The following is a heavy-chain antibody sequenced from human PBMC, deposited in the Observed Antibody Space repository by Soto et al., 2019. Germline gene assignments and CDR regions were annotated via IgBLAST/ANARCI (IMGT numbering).Heavy chain of an antibody. Sequence: GGSLRLSCAASGFTFSSYAMSWVRQAPGKGLEWVSAISGSGGSTYYADSVKGRFTISRDNSKNTLYLQMNSLRAEDTAVYYCAKGDYGEGYYYYMDVWGKGTTVTVSS. V-gene: IGHV3-23*01. D-gene: IGHD4-17*01. CDR1: GFTFSSYA. J-gene: IGHJ6*03. CDR2: ISGSGGST. CDR3: AKGDYGEGYYYYMDV.